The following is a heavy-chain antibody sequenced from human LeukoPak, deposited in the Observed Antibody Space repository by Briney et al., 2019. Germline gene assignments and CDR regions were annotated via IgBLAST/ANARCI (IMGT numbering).Heavy chain of an antibody. J-gene: IGHJ4*02. CDR2: ISSSGSTT. CDR1: GFTFSDYY. CDR3: ARSRGWYGGPELNFDY. V-gene: IGHV3-11*01. D-gene: IGHD6-19*01. Sequence: GGSLRLSCAASGFTFSDYYMSWIRQAPGKGPEWVSYISSSGSTTYYADSVKGRFTISRDNAKNSLYLQMNSLRAEDTAVYYCARSRGWYGGPELNFDYWGQGTLVTVSS.